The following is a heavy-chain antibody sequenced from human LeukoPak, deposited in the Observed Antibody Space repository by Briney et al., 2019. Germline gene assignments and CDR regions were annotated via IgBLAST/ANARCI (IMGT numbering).Heavy chain of an antibody. D-gene: IGHD6-13*01. V-gene: IGHV1-46*01. Sequence: ASVKVSCKASGYTFTSYYMHWVRQAPGQGLEWMGVINPSGGSTSYAQKFQGRVTMTRDMSTSTVYMELSSLRSEDTAVYYCARVGRLIAAAGAGYAFDIWGQGTMVTVSS. J-gene: IGHJ3*02. CDR2: INPSGGST. CDR3: ARVGRLIAAAGAGYAFDI. CDR1: GYTFTSYY.